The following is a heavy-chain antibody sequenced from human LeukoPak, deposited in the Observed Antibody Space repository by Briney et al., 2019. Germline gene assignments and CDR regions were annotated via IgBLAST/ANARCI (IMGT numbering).Heavy chain of an antibody. D-gene: IGHD3-10*01. V-gene: IGHV1-69*13. Sequence: ASVKVSCKASGGTFSSYAISWVRQAPGQGLEWMGGIIPIFGTANYAQKFQGRVTITADESTSTAYMELSSLRSEDTAVYYCARDGNYYGSGSYHNIDYWGQGTLVTVSS. CDR2: IIPIFGTA. J-gene: IGHJ4*02. CDR1: GGTFSSYA. CDR3: ARDGNYYGSGSYHNIDY.